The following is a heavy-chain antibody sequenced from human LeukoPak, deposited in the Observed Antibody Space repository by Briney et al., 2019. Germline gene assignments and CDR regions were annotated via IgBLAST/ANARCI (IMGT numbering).Heavy chain of an antibody. CDR3: ARAGGYFDSSGYFHFDY. CDR2: ISAYSGNT. D-gene: IGHD3-22*01. Sequence: GASVKVSCKASGYTFTTYGITWVRQAPGQGLEWMGRISAYSGNTTYAQKLQGRVTMTTDTSTSSACMELRSLRSDDTAVYYCARAGGYFDSSGYFHFDYWGQGTLVTVSS. J-gene: IGHJ4*02. CDR1: GYTFTTYG. V-gene: IGHV1-18*01.